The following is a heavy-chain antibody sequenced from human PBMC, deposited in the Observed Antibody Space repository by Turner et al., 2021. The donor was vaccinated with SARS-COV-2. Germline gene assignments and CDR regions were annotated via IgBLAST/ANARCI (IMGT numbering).Heavy chain of an antibody. Sequence: EVQLVESGGGLVQPGGSLRLSCAASGFTFSSYSMNWVRQAPGKGLEWVSGISWNSGSIGYADSVKGRFTISRDNAKNSLYLQMNSLRAEDTALYYCAKDRATGYYYYGMDVWGQGTTVTVSS. CDR1: GFTFSSYS. D-gene: IGHD5-12*01. J-gene: IGHJ6*02. CDR2: ISWNSGSI. V-gene: IGHV3-9*01. CDR3: AKDRATGYYYYGMDV.